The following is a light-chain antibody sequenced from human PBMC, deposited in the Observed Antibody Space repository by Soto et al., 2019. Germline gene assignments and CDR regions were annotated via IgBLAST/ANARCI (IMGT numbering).Light chain of an antibody. V-gene: IGLV2-23*02. CDR3: CSYAGSTTHYV. CDR2: EVN. CDR1: SSDVGYYKL. Sequence: QSVLTQPAAVSGSTGQSITISCTGTSSDVGYYKLVSWYQQHPGKAPKLIIYEVNKRPSGFSNRFSGSKSGNTASLTISGLQAEDEADYYCCSYAGSTTHYVFGTGTKVTVL. J-gene: IGLJ1*01.